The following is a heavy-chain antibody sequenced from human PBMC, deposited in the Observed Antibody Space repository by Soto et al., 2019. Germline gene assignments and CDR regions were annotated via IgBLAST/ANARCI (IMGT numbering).Heavy chain of an antibody. CDR3: ARDPGAMGDFDY. V-gene: IGHV3-30-3*01. J-gene: IGHJ4*02. CDR1: GFTFSSYA. Sequence: QVQLVESGGGVVQPGRSLRLSYAASGFTFSSYAMHWVRQAPGKGLEWVAVISYDGSNKYYADSVKGRFTISRDNSKNTLYLQMNSLRAEDTGVYYCARDPGAMGDFDYWGQGTLVTVSS. CDR2: ISYDGSNK. D-gene: IGHD5-18*01.